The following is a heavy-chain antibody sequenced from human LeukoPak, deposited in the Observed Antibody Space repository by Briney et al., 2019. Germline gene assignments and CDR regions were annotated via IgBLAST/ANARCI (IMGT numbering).Heavy chain of an antibody. Sequence: SETLSLTCTVSGGSLSSYYWSWLRQPPGKGLEWIGYIYYSGSTYYNPSLESRVTISVDTSKNQYSLKLSSVTAADTAVYYCARNVDTAMVFDYWGQGTLVTVSS. CDR3: ARNVDTAMVFDY. V-gene: IGHV4-59*12. J-gene: IGHJ4*02. CDR1: GGSLSSYY. D-gene: IGHD5-18*01. CDR2: IYYSGST.